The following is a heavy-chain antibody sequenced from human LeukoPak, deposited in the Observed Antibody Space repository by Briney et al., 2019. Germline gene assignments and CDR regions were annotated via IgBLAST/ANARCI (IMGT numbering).Heavy chain of an antibody. D-gene: IGHD6-19*01. CDR2: MKQDGSEK. J-gene: IGHJ3*02. CDR3: ARDDPYSSGWYIVFDI. Sequence: GGSLRLSCAASGFTFSSYWMSWVRQAPGKGLEWVANMKQDGSEKYYVDSVKGRLTISRDNAKSSLYLQMNSLRAEDTAVYYCARDDPYSSGWYIVFDIWGQGTMVTVSS. CDR1: GFTFSSYW. V-gene: IGHV3-7*01.